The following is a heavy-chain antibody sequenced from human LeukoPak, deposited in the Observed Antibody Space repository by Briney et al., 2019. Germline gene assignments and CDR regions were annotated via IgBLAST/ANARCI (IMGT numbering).Heavy chain of an antibody. CDR1: GYSFTSYG. CDR3: ARDFGDIVVIPTAISLP. V-gene: IGHV1-18*01. J-gene: IGHJ5*02. D-gene: IGHD2-2*01. CDR2: ISAYNGNT. Sequence: ASVKVSXKASGYSFTSYGISWVRQAPGQGLEWMGWISAYNGNTKYAQKLQGRVTMTTDTSTSTAYMELRSLRSDDTAVYYCARDFGDIVVIPTAISLPWGQGTLVTVSS.